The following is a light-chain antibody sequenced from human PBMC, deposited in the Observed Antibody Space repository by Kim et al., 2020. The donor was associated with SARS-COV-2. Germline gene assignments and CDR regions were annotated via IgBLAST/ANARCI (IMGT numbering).Light chain of an antibody. CDR1: GSNVGSYNL. V-gene: IGLV2-23*02. CDR3: SSYGGYSTPVI. Sequence: SITLSCTQTGSNVGSYNLVSGYQQHPDTAPKLIISDVTRRPSGVSNRFSGSKYGNTASLTISGLQAEDEADYYCSSYGGYSTPVIFGGGTKVTVL. CDR2: DVT. J-gene: IGLJ2*01.